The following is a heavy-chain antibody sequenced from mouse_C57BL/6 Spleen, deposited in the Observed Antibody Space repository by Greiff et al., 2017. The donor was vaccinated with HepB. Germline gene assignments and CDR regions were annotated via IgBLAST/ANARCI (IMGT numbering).Heavy chain of an antibody. V-gene: IGHV1-42*01. CDR3: ARGRIYYGNSYWYFDV. J-gene: IGHJ1*03. D-gene: IGHD2-1*01. Sequence: VQLQQSGPELVKPGASVKISCKASGYSFTGYYMNWVKQSPEKSLEWIGEINPSTGGTTYNQKFKAKATLTVDKSSSTAYMQLKSLTSEDSAVYYCARGRIYYGNSYWYFDVWGTGTTVTVSS. CDR1: GYSFTGYY. CDR2: INPSTGGT.